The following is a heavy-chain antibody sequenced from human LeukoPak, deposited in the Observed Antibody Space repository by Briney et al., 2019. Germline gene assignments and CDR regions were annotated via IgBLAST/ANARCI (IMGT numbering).Heavy chain of an antibody. V-gene: IGHV4-38-2*02. D-gene: IGHD6-13*01. J-gene: IGHJ5*02. CDR1: GYSISSGYY. CDR2: IYHSGST. Sequence: PSETLSLTCTVPGYSISSGYYWGWIRQPPGKGLEWIGSIYHSGSTYYYPSLKSRVTISLDTSKNQFSLKLSSVTAADTAVYYCARAYFSSWYMNWFDPWGQGTLVTVSS. CDR3: ARAYFSSWYMNWFDP.